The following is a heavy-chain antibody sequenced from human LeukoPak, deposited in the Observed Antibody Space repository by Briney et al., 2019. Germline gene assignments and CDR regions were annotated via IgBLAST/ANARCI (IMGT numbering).Heavy chain of an antibody. CDR2: IKHDGSQR. CDR1: GFSLGTYW. D-gene: IGHD3-10*01. Sequence: PGGSLRLSCVASGFSLGTYWMSWVRRPPTKALEWVANIKHDGSQRYYVDSVKGRYTISRDNAKNSLYLQMNSLRAEDTAVYYCVRDGMGVIKAFDIWGQGTMVTVSS. J-gene: IGHJ3*02. V-gene: IGHV3-7*05. CDR3: VRDGMGVIKAFDI.